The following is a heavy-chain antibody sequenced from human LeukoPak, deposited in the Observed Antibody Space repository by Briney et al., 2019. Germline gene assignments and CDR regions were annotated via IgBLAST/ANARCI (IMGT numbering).Heavy chain of an antibody. V-gene: IGHV1-2*02. CDR2: INPNSGGT. CDR1: GYTFTGYY. Sequence: ASVKVSCKAPGYTFTGYYMHWVRQAPGQGLEWMGWINPNSGGTNYAQKFQGRVTMTRDTSISTAYMELSRLRSDDTAVYYCARGLDNIVVVPAAHPPAFDIWGQGTMVTVSS. D-gene: IGHD2-2*01. CDR3: ARGLDNIVVVPAAHPPAFDI. J-gene: IGHJ3*02.